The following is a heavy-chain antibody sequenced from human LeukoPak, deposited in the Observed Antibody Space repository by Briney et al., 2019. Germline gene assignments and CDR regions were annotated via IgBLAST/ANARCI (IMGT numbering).Heavy chain of an antibody. D-gene: IGHD3-22*01. CDR2: INPNSGGA. J-gene: IGHJ3*02. CDR1: GYTFTGYY. CDR3: ARDSRNYYDSRGGGDEAFDI. V-gene: IGHV1-2*02. Sequence: ASVKVSCKTSGYTFTGYYIQWVRQAPGQGLEGMGWINPNSGGASYVRKFQGRVTMTSDTSISTAYMELSSLRSDDTAVYYCARDSRNYYDSRGGGDEAFDIWGQGTMVTVSS.